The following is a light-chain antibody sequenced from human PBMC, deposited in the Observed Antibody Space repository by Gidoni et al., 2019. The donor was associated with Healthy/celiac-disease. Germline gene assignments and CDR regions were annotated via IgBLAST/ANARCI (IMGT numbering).Light chain of an antibody. CDR3: QSYDSSLSGSGVV. CDR1: SSHIGAGYD. J-gene: IGLJ2*01. CDR2: GNS. Sequence: QSVLTQPPSASAAPGQRFTISCTGSSSHIGAGYDVHWYQKLPGTAPQLLIYGNSNRPSGVPDRFSGSKSGTSASLAITGLQAEDEADYYCQSYDSSLSGSGVVFGGGTKLTVL. V-gene: IGLV1-40*01.